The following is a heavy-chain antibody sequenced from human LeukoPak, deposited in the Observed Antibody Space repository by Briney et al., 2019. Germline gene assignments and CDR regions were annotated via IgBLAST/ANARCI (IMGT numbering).Heavy chain of an antibody. CDR1: GFTFSSYW. CDR3: ARGRGYAVGDAFYI. D-gene: IGHD5-12*01. Sequence: GGSLRLSCAASGFTFSSYWMHWVRQAPGKGLVWVSLINSDGSSTDYADSVKGRFTISRDNSKNTLYLPMNSLRAEDTDVYYCARGRGYAVGDAFYIWGQRTMVTVSS. CDR2: INSDGSST. J-gene: IGHJ3*02. V-gene: IGHV3-74*01.